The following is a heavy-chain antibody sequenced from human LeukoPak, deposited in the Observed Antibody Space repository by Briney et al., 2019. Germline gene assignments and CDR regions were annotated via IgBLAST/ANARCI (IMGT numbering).Heavy chain of an antibody. Sequence: SETLSLTCTVSGGSISSSSYYWGWIRQPPGKGLEWIGSIYYSGSTYYNPSLKSRVTISVDTSKNQFSLKLGSVTAADTAVYYCARRDDYGGLGYFQHWGQGTLVTVSS. CDR2: IYYSGST. CDR1: GGSISSSSYY. D-gene: IGHD4-23*01. CDR3: ARRDDYGGLGYFQH. V-gene: IGHV4-39*01. J-gene: IGHJ1*01.